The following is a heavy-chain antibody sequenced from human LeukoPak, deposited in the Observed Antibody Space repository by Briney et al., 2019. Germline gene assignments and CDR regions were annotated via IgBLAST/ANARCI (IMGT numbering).Heavy chain of an antibody. CDR3: ARGNWDWYFDL. J-gene: IGHJ2*01. CDR2: IYYSGST. D-gene: IGHD7-27*01. Sequence: PSETLSLTCTVSGGSISSYYWSWIRQPPGKGLEWIGYIYYSGSTNYNPSLKSRVTISVDTSKNQFSLKLSSVTAADTAVYYCARGNWDWYFDLWGRGTLVTVSS. V-gene: IGHV4-59*01. CDR1: GGSISSYY.